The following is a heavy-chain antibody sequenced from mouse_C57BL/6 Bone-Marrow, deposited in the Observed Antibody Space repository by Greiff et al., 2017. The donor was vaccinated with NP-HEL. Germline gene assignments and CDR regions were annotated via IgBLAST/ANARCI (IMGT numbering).Heavy chain of an antibody. CDR3: ARGGNYWYYFDY. V-gene: IGHV1-47*01. CDR2: FHPYNDDT. CDR1: GYNFTTYP. D-gene: IGHD2-1*01. Sequence: QVQLQQSGAELVKPGASVKMSCKASGYNFTTYPIEWVKQNHGKSLEWIGNFHPYNDDTEYNEKFKNKATLPVDKSSSTVYLELSRLTSDDSSVDYCARGGNYWYYFDYGGQGTTLTVSS. J-gene: IGHJ2*01.